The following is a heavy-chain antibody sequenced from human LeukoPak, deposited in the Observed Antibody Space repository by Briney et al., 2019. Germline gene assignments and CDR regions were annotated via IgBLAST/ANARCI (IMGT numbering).Heavy chain of an antibody. D-gene: IGHD6-13*01. CDR3: ARRAGGYRAFDI. V-gene: IGHV4-59*08. J-gene: IGHJ3*02. CDR2: TYYRGST. Sequence: SETLSLTCTVSGGSISSYYWNWIRQPPGKGLEWIGYTYYRGSTNYNPSLNSRVTISVDTSKNQFSLKLSSVTAADTAVYYCARRAGGYRAFDIWGQGTVVTVSS. CDR1: GGSISSYY.